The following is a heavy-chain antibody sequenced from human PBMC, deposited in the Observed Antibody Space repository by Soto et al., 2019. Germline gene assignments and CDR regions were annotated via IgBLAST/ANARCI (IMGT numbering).Heavy chain of an antibody. CDR3: ARVQTRYSYGPLDY. J-gene: IGHJ4*02. D-gene: IGHD5-18*01. Sequence: GASVKVSCKASGGTFSSYAISWVRQAPGQGREWMGGIIPIFGTANYAQKFQGRVTITADESTSTAYMELSSLRSEDTAVYYCARVQTRYSYGPLDYWGQGTLVTVS. CDR1: GGTFSSYA. CDR2: IIPIFGTA. V-gene: IGHV1-69*13.